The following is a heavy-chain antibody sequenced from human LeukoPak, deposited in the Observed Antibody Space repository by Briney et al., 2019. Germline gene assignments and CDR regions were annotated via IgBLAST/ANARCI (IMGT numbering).Heavy chain of an antibody. CDR1: GFTFSSYS. J-gene: IGHJ5*02. D-gene: IGHD5-12*01. V-gene: IGHV3-21*01. CDR2: ISSSSSYI. Sequence: TGGSLRLSCAASGFTFSSYSMNWVRQAPGKGLEWVSSISSSSSYIYYADSVKGRFTISRDNAKNSLYLQMNSLRAEDTAVYYCARDSENHLTLWLPFRDNWFDPWGQGTLVTVSS. CDR3: ARDSENHLTLWLPFRDNWFDP.